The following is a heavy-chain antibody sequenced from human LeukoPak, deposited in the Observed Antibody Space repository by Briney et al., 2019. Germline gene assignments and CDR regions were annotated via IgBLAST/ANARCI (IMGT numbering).Heavy chain of an antibody. D-gene: IGHD2-8*01. CDR1: GFTFSNHA. CDR2: ISYEGSTK. Sequence: GGSQRLSCAASGFTFSNHAVHWVRQAPGKGLEWVSVISYEGSTKNYADSVKGRFSISRDNSKNTLYLQMNSLRPEDTAVYYCARGGILMVSRLYYGMDVWGQGTTVTVSS. CDR3: ARGGILMVSRLYYGMDV. J-gene: IGHJ6*02. V-gene: IGHV3-30-3*01.